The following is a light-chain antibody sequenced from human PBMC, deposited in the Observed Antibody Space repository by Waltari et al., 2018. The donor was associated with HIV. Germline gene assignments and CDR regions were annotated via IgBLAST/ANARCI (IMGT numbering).Light chain of an antibody. J-gene: IGKJ3*01. CDR2: AAS. CDR3: QQSHSTPLT. CDR1: RDVTRY. Sequence: DIQVTQSPSSLSASIGDRVSMTCRASRDVTRYLNWFQQKPGGAPKLLIYAASSLQRGVPSRFSGSGAGTEFTLTINGVQPEDFATYYCQQSHSTPLTFDPGTKVDVK. V-gene: IGKV1-39*01.